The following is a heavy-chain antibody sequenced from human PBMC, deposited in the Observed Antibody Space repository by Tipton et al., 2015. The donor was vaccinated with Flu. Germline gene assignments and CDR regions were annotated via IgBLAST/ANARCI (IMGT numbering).Heavy chain of an antibody. CDR1: GFTFSGYW. V-gene: IGHV3-7*01. J-gene: IGHJ4*02. CDR2: INQDASEI. CDR3: ARLRGGYDFDY. D-gene: IGHD5-12*01. Sequence: SLRLSCEASGFTFSGYWMSWVRQAPGKGLEWVANINQDASEIDYLDSVKGRFTVPRDNAKNSLYLQMNSLRDEDTAVYYCARLRGGYDFDYWGQGTLVTVSS.